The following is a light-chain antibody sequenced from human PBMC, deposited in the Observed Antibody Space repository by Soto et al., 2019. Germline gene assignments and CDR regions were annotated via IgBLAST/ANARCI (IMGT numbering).Light chain of an antibody. CDR2: WAS. CDR1: QSVLYSSNNKNY. V-gene: IGKV4-1*01. J-gene: IGKJ3*01. CDR3: QQYYSTPR. Sequence: DIVMTQSPDSLSVSLGERATVNFKSSQSVLYSSNNKNYLAWYQQKPGQPPKLLIYWASTRESGVPDRFSGSGSGTDFTLTISSLQAEDVAVYYCQQYYSTPRFGPGTKVDIK.